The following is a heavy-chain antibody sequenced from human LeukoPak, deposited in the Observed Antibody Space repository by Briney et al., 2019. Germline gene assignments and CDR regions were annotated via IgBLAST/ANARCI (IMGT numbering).Heavy chain of an antibody. CDR1: GASISTYY. CDR2: INHSGST. J-gene: IGHJ3*02. D-gene: IGHD2-2*01. CDR3: ARHLIVVVPAATAAFDI. Sequence: SETLSLTCTVSGASISTYYWNWIRQPPGRGLEWIGEINHSGSTNYNPSLKSRVTISVDTSKNQFSLKLSSVTAADTAVYYCARHLIVVVPAATAAFDIWGQGTMVTVSS. V-gene: IGHV4-34*01.